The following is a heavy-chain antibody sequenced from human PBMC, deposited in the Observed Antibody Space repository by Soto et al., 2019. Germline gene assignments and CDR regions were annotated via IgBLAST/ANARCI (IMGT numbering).Heavy chain of an antibody. CDR1: GFTFSSYG. Sequence: GGSLRLSCAASGFTFSSYGMHWVRQAPGKGLEWVAVIWYDGSNKYYADSVKGRFTISRDNSKNTLYLQMNSLRAEDTAVYYCARGGGSSSGHYFDYWGQGTLVTVSS. CDR3: ARGGGSSSGHYFDY. D-gene: IGHD6-6*01. J-gene: IGHJ4*02. V-gene: IGHV3-33*01. CDR2: IWYDGSNK.